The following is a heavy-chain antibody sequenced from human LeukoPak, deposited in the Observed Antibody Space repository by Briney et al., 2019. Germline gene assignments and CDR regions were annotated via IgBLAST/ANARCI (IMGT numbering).Heavy chain of an antibody. CDR1: GGSFSGYY. D-gene: IGHD2-2*01. Sequence: PSETLSLTCAVYGGSFSGYYWSWIRQPPGEGLEWIGEINHSGSTNYNPSLKSRVTISVDTSKNQFSLKLSSVTAADTAVYYCASAFIVVVPAAMSYYYGMDVWGQGTTVTVSS. V-gene: IGHV4-34*01. J-gene: IGHJ6*02. CDR3: ASAFIVVVPAAMSYYYGMDV. CDR2: INHSGST.